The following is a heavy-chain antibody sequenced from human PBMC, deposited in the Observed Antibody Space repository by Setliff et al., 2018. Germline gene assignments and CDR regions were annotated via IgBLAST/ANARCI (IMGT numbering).Heavy chain of an antibody. J-gene: IGHJ4*02. CDR3: TRGRNIAARLLDS. CDR1: GGTFSDYY. D-gene: IGHD6-6*01. CDR2: VNHRGST. V-gene: IGHV4-34*01. Sequence: SETLSLTCAAYGGTFSDYYWTWIRQPPGKGLEWVGEVNHRGSTNYNPSLKSRVTISVDTSKDQFSLKVISLTAADTAVYYCTRGRNIAARLLDSWGQGTLVTVSS.